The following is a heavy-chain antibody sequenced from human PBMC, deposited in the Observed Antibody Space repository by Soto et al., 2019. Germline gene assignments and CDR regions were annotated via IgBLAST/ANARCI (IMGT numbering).Heavy chain of an antibody. V-gene: IGHV3-23*01. CDR1: GFTFYTYA. CDR2: ITDTGVTT. Sequence: GGSLRLSCTASGFTFYTYAMTWVRQAPGKGLEWVSSITDTGVTTYYADSVKGRFTISGDNSKNTLYLQMNSLRTDDSAVYYCAKDTPVVMFLFDSWGRGTLVTVSS. CDR3: AKDTPVVMFLFDS. J-gene: IGHJ4*02. D-gene: IGHD2-15*01.